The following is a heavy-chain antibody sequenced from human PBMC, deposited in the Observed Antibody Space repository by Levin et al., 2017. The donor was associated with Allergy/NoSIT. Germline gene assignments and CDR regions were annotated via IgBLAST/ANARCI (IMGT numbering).Heavy chain of an antibody. CDR2: ISWNSGSI. CDR1: GFTFDDYA. J-gene: IGHJ4*02. D-gene: IGHD5-12*01. V-gene: IGHV3-9*01. CDR3: AKAGGYTPTYYFDY. Sequence: GGSLRLSCAASGFTFDDYAMHWVRQAPGKGLEWVSGISWNSGSIGYADSVKGRFTISRDNAKNSLYLQMNSLRAEDTALYYCAKAGGYTPTYYFDYWGQGTLVTVSS.